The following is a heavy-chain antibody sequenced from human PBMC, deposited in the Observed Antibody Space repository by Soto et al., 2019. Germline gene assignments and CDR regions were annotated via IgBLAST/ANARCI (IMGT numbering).Heavy chain of an antibody. CDR2: IMPVFATP. CDR1: GGTFSTSA. V-gene: IGHV1-69*05. Sequence: QVQLMQSGAEVKKPGSSVKVSCKASGGTFSTSAISWVRQAPGEGLEWVGGIMPVFATPDYAQKFQGRVTISSDXSXTXAXVELTSLTTEDTAVYYCARDKDRQQLGGNYYYILDVWGQGTAITVSS. J-gene: IGHJ6*02. CDR3: ARDKDRQQLGGNYYYILDV. D-gene: IGHD3-3*02.